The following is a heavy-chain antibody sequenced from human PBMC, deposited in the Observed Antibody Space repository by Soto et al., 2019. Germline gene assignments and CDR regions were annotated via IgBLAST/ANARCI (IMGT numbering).Heavy chain of an antibody. V-gene: IGHV1-18*01. CDR1: GYTFTSYG. J-gene: IGHJ6*02. CDR2: ISAYNGNT. Sequence: AASVKVSCKASGYTFTSYGISWVRQAPGQGLEWMGWISAYNGNTNYAQKLQGRVTMTTDTSTSTAYMELRSLRSDDTAVYYCARVGGQGTVTTKVYYGMDVWGQGTTVTVSS. CDR3: ARVGGQGTVTTKVYYGMDV. D-gene: IGHD4-17*01.